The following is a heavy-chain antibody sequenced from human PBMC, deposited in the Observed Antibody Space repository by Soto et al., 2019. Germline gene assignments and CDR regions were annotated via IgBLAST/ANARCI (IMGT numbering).Heavy chain of an antibody. CDR2: ISGSGGST. V-gene: IGHV3-23*04. D-gene: IGHD3-22*01. Sequence: EVQLVESGGGLVQPGGSLRLSCAASGFTFSSYAMSWVRQAPGKGLEWVSAISGSGGSTYYADSVKGRFTISRDNSKNTLYLQMNSLRAEDTAVYYCAKDGQAYYYDSSGSFDYWGQGTLVTVSS. CDR3: AKDGQAYYYDSSGSFDY. CDR1: GFTFSSYA. J-gene: IGHJ4*02.